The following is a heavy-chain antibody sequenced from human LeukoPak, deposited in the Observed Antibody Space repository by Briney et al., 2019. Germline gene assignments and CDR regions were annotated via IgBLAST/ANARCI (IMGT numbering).Heavy chain of an antibody. J-gene: IGHJ4*02. V-gene: IGHV3-30*02. Sequence: PGGSLRLSCAASGFIFSSYGIHWVRQAPGKGLEWVAFIQYDGRNKYYADSVKGRFTISRDNSKNTLYVQMNSLRAEDTAVYYCAKDFLPHTDGQGFDYWGQGTLVTVSS. D-gene: IGHD2/OR15-2a*01. CDR2: IQYDGRNK. CDR3: AKDFLPHTDGQGFDY. CDR1: GFIFSSYG.